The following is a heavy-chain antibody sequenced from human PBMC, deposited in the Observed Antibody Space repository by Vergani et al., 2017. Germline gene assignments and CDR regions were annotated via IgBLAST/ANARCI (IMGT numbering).Heavy chain of an antibody. Sequence: EVQVVESGGGLIKPGGSLRLSCVVSGITFKNAWINWVRQAPGKGLEWIGRIRSKNDGGTADYAAPLKGRFTISRDDSKSIAYLQMNNLQTEDTAMYYFFRDQVTMLRGSDSLDILGQGTMVTVSS. J-gene: IGHJ3*02. CDR2: IRSKNDGGTA. D-gene: IGHD3-10*01. CDR3: FRDQVTMLRGSDSLDI. CDR1: GITFKNAW. V-gene: IGHV3-15*01.